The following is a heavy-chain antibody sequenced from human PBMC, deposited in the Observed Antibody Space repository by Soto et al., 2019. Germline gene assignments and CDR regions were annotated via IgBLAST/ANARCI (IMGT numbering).Heavy chain of an antibody. J-gene: IGHJ6*04. Sequence: GGSLRLSCAASGFTFSSYGMHWVRQAPGKGLEWVAVIWYDGSNKYYADSVKGRFTISRDNSKNTLYLQMNSLRAEDTAVYYCARDGDDCSSTSCYHLRAGMDVWGKGTTVTVSS. V-gene: IGHV3-33*01. CDR1: GFTFSSYG. D-gene: IGHD2-2*01. CDR3: ARDGDDCSSTSCYHLRAGMDV. CDR2: IWYDGSNK.